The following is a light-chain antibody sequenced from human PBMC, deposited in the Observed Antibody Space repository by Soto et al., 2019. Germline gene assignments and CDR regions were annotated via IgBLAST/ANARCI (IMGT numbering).Light chain of an antibody. CDR2: SNI. CDR3: AAWDDSLNGVV. Sequence: QSVLTQPPSASGTPGQRVTISCSGSSSNIGSNTVNWYQQLPGTAPKHLIYSNIQRPSWVADRFSASTTGTSASLVISGLQSDEEDDNYCAAWDDSLNGVVFGGGTKLTVL. J-gene: IGLJ2*01. CDR1: SSNIGSNT. V-gene: IGLV1-44*01.